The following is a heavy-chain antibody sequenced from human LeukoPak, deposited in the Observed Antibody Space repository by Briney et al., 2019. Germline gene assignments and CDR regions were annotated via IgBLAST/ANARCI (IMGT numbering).Heavy chain of an antibody. D-gene: IGHD4-11*01. V-gene: IGHV3-30*02. CDR3: AKDWGPRFGNYAGGDAFDI. Sequence: GGSLRLSCAASGFTFSSYGMHWVRQAPGKGLEWVAFIRYDGSNKYYADSVRGRFTISRDNSKNTLYLQMNSLRAEDTAVYYCAKDWGPRFGNYAGGDAFDIWGQGTMVTVSS. CDR2: IRYDGSNK. CDR1: GFTFSSYG. J-gene: IGHJ3*02.